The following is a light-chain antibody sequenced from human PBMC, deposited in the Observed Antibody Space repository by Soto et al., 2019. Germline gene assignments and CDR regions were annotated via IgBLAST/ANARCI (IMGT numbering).Light chain of an antibody. CDR3: MQALQTPL. CDR2: LGS. CDR1: QSLLHSNGYNY. J-gene: IGKJ5*01. Sequence: DIVMTQSPLSLPVTPGEPASISCRSSQSLLHSNGYNYLVWYLQKPGQSPQLLIYLGSNRASGVPDRFSGSGSGTDFTLKISRVEAEDVGVYYCMQALQTPLFGQGTQLEIK. V-gene: IGKV2-28*01.